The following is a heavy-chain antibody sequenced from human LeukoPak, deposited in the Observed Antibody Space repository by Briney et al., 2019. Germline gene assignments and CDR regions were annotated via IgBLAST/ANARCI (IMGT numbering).Heavy chain of an antibody. J-gene: IGHJ4*02. Sequence: ASVTVSCKASGYTFTCYFMHWVRQAPGQGLVWMGWINPDSGGTAYAQKFQGRVTMTRDTSISTAYMELSRLRSDDTAVYYCARVVDSSSRYYFDYWGQGTLVTVSS. CDR3: ARVVDSSSRYYFDY. CDR2: INPDSGGT. V-gene: IGHV1-2*02. D-gene: IGHD6-13*01. CDR1: GYTFTCYF.